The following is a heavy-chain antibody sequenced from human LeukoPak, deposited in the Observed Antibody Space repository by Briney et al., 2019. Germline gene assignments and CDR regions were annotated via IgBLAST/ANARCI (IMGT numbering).Heavy chain of an antibody. J-gene: IGHJ4*02. CDR3: ATKQWLAPPPDS. Sequence: GGSLRLSCAASGFTFSKYWMLWVRQAPGEGLESVSRINTDGTVTTYADSVKGRFTDSRDNADNTMFLQMNSVRDEDTAVYYCATKQWLAPPPDSWGQGTPVTVSS. CDR1: GFTFSKYW. V-gene: IGHV3-74*01. D-gene: IGHD6-19*01. CDR2: INTDGTVT.